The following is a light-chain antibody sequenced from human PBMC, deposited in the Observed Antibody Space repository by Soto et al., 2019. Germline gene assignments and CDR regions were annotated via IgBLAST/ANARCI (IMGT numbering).Light chain of an antibody. CDR3: QQYNNLFT. Sequence: DIQMTQSPSSLSASEGDRVTITCQARQDISNYLNWYQQKPGKAPKLLIYGASNLETGVPSRFGGGGSVTFFMLTINNQQVDDIATYYCQQYNNLFTFGQGTKLEIK. J-gene: IGKJ2*01. CDR1: QDISNY. CDR2: GAS. V-gene: IGKV1-33*01.